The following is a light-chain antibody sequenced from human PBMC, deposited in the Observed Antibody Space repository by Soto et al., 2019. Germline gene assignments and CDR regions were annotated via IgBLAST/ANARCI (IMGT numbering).Light chain of an antibody. CDR3: CSYAGSRSFVV. CDR2: EGS. J-gene: IGLJ2*01. V-gene: IGLV2-23*03. Sequence: HSVLTQPASVSGSPGQSITISCTGTSSDVGSYNLVSWYQQHPGKAPKLIIYEGSKRPSGVSNRFSGSKSGNTASLTISGLQAEDEADYYCCSYAGSRSFVVFGTGTKVSVL. CDR1: SSDVGSYNL.